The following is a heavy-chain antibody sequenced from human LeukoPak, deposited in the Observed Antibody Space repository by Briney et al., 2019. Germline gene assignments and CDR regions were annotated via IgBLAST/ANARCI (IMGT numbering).Heavy chain of an antibody. CDR1: GFTFSSYW. D-gene: IGHD3-3*01. CDR2: INTDGSST. J-gene: IGHJ6*03. Sequence: GGSLRLSCAASGFTFSSYWMHWVRQAPGKGLVWVSRINTDGSSTNYADSVKGRFTISRDNAKNTLYLQMNSLRAEDTAVYYCARDQREMFWSGYYYYMDVWGKGTTVTVSS. V-gene: IGHV3-74*01. CDR3: ARDQREMFWSGYYYYMDV.